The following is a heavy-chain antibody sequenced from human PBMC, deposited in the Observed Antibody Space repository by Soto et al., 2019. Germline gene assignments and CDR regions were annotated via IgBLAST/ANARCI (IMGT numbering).Heavy chain of an antibody. CDR3: AIVRVADSPLDH. Sequence: PGGSLRLSCEGSGFIFSNNGMHWVRQAPGKGLEWVAFMSYDGSAKFLADSVKGRFTISRDNSKSTLFLHMSSLRAEDTAMYYCAIVRVADSPLDHWGQGILVTVSS. CDR2: MSYDGSAK. J-gene: IGHJ4*02. D-gene: IGHD3-10*02. V-gene: IGHV3-30*02. CDR1: GFIFSNNG.